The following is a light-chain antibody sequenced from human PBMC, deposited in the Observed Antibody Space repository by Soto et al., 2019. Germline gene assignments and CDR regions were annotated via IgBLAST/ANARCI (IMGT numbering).Light chain of an antibody. V-gene: IGKV4-1*01. CDR1: QSVLYSSNNKYY. CDR3: QQYYSTPRHT. J-gene: IGKJ3*01. CDR2: WAS. Sequence: DIVMTQSPESLTVSLGERATINCKSSQSVLYSSNNKYYLAWYQQKPGQTPKLIIYWASTWEPGVPDRFSGSGSGTDFTLTISSLQAEDVAVYYCQQYYSTPRHTFGPGNKVDIK.